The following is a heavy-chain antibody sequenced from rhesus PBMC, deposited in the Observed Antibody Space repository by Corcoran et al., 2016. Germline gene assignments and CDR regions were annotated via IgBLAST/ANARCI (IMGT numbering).Heavy chain of an antibody. V-gene: IGHV4-160*01. CDR1: GGSISSNY. J-gene: IGHJ3*01. D-gene: IGHD6-31*01. CDR2: IHSGGST. Sequence: QVQLQQWGEGLVKPSETLSLTCAVYGGSISSNYWSWIRQPPGKGLEWIGRIHSGGSTNYNPAPKGRVTISIATSQNQFTLKLRSVAAADTAVSYCASTYSSGWYDAFDFWGQGLRVTVSS. CDR3: ASTYSSGWYDAFDF.